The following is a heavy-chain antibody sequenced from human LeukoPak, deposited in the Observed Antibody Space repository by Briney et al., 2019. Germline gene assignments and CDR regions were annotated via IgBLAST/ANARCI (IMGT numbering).Heavy chain of an antibody. Sequence: PGGSLRLSCAASGFTFSSYAMHGVRQAPGKGLEYVSAISSNGGSTYYANSVKGRFTISRDNSKNTLYLQMGSLRAEDTAVYYCARDPPMTTDYGLDVWGQGTTVTVSS. CDR1: GFTFSSYA. V-gene: IGHV3-64*01. J-gene: IGHJ6*02. CDR2: ISSNGGST. CDR3: ARDPPMTTDYGLDV. D-gene: IGHD4-11*01.